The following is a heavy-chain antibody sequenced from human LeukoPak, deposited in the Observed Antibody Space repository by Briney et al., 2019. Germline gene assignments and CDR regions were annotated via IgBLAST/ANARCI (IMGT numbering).Heavy chain of an antibody. V-gene: IGHV3-30-3*01. D-gene: IGHD1-26*01. CDR2: ISYDGSNK. Sequence: GGSLRLSCAASGFTFSSYAMHWVRQAPGKGLEWVAVISYDGSNKYYADSVKGRFTISRGNSKNTLFLQMNSLRAEDTAVYYCARDMRELHYFDYWGQGTLVTVSS. CDR1: GFTFSSYA. CDR3: ARDMRELHYFDY. J-gene: IGHJ4*02.